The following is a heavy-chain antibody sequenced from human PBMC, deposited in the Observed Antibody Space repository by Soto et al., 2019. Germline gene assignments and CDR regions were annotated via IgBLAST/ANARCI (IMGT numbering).Heavy chain of an antibody. D-gene: IGHD2-2*01. CDR2: IRSGGDT. J-gene: IGHJ4*02. V-gene: IGHV3-66*01. Sequence: EVQLVESGGGLVQPGGSLRLSCAASGFTVSTNHVNWVRQAPGKGLEWVSVIRSGGDTFYADSVKGRFTISRDNSKNTLYLQMNSLRAEDTAMYYCAKGLVVGVSAADYWGQGTLVTVSS. CDR3: AKGLVVGVSAADY. CDR1: GFTVSTNH.